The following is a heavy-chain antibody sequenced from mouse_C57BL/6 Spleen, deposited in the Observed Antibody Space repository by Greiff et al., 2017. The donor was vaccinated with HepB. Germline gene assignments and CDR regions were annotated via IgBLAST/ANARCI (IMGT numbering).Heavy chain of an antibody. J-gene: IGHJ3*01. Sequence: EVQRVESGGDLVKPGGSLKLSCAASGFTFSSYGMSWVRQTPDKRLEWVATISSGGSYTYYPDSVKGRFTISRDNAKNTLYLQMSSLKSEDTAMYYCARPETSWFAYWGQGTLVTVSA. V-gene: IGHV5-6*01. CDR2: ISSGGSYT. CDR1: GFTFSSYG. CDR3: ARPETSWFAY.